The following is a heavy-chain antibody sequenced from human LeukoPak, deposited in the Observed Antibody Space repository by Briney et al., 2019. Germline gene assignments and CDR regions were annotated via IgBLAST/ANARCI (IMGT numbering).Heavy chain of an antibody. V-gene: IGHV3-23*01. CDR2: IIGSGGTT. CDR3: AKGTRSSPNDAADI. J-gene: IGHJ3*02. Sequence: GGSLRLSCAASGFTFSNYAMSWVRQAPEKGLEWVSAIIGSGGTTYYTNSVKGRFTISRDNSKNTLYLQMNSLRAEDTAVYYCAKGTRSSPNDAADIWGQGTMVTVSS. D-gene: IGHD1-26*01. CDR1: GFTFSNYA.